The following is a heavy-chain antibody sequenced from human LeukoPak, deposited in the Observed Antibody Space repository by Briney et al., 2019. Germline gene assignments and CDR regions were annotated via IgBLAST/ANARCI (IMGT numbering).Heavy chain of an antibody. D-gene: IGHD3-10*01. Sequence: GGSLRLSCAASGLSFSNSGMHWVRQAPGKGLEWVAMIWSDGSKTYYADSVKGRFTISRDGSKNTVYLQMNSLRAEDTAAYYCAKDKGVRYFDYWGQGTLVTVSS. CDR1: GLSFSNSG. J-gene: IGHJ4*02. V-gene: IGHV3-33*06. CDR3: AKDKGVRYFDY. CDR2: IWSDGSKT.